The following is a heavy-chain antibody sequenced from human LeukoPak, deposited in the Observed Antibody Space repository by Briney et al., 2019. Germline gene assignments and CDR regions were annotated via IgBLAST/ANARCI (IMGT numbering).Heavy chain of an antibody. Sequence: PGGSLRLSCAASGFTFSSYSMNWARQAPGKGLEWVSSITGSSSYIYYADSVKGRFTVSRDNAKNSLYLQMNSLRAEDTAVYYCARDHRYDYIAYCGQGSPLTVSS. V-gene: IGHV3-21*01. CDR2: ITGSSSYI. CDR3: ARDHRYDYIAY. J-gene: IGHJ4*02. D-gene: IGHD1-1*01. CDR1: GFTFSSYS.